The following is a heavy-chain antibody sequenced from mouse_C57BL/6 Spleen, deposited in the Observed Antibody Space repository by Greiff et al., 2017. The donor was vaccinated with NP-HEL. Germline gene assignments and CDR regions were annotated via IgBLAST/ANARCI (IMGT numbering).Heavy chain of an antibody. J-gene: IGHJ2*01. Sequence: QVQLQQSGPELVKPGASVKISCKASGYAFSSSWMNWVKQRPGTGLEWIGRIYPGDGDTNYNGKFKGKATLTADKSSSTAYMQLSSLTSEDSAVYFCAQGATFDYWGQGTTLTVSS. CDR2: IYPGDGDT. CDR3: AQGATFDY. D-gene: IGHD6-1*01. CDR1: GYAFSSSW. V-gene: IGHV1-82*01.